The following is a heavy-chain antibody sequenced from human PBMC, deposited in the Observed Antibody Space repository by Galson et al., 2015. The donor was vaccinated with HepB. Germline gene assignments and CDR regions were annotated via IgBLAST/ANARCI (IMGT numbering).Heavy chain of an antibody. Sequence: SVKVSCKASGGTFSSYTISWVRQAPGQGLEWMGGIIPILGIANYAQKFQGRVTITADKSTSTAYMELSSLRSEDTAVYYCARDHMVTNYYYYGMDVWGQGTTVTVSS. CDR2: IIPILGIA. J-gene: IGHJ6*02. V-gene: IGHV1-69*10. D-gene: IGHD5-18*01. CDR1: GGTFSSYT. CDR3: ARDHMVTNYYYYGMDV.